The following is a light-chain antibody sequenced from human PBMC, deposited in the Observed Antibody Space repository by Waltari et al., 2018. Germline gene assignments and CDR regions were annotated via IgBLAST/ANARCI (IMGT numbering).Light chain of an antibody. CDR3: QQYGSSPTWT. Sequence: EIVLTQSPGTLSLCPGERATLSCGASQSVSSSFLAWYQQKPGQAPRLLIYGAYSRATGIPDRFSGSGSGTDFTLTISRLEPEDFAVYYCQQYGSSPTWTFGQGTKVE. CDR2: GAY. V-gene: IGKV3-20*01. CDR1: QSVSSSF. J-gene: IGKJ1*01.